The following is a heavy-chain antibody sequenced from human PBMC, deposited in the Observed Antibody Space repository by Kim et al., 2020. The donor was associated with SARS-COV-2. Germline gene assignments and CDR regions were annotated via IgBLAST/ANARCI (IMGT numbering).Heavy chain of an antibody. D-gene: IGHD6-13*01. V-gene: IGHV3-15*01. CDR2: IKSKTDGGTT. Sequence: GGSLRLSCAASGFTFSNAWMSWVRQAPGKGLEWVGRIKSKTDGGTTDYAAPVKGRFTISRDDSKNTLYLQMNSLKTEDTAVYYCTTDTPAWPTEQQLVFDLSYYYYGMDVWGQGTTVTVSS. J-gene: IGHJ6*02. CDR1: GFTFSNAW. CDR3: TTDTPAWPTEQQLVFDLSYYYYGMDV.